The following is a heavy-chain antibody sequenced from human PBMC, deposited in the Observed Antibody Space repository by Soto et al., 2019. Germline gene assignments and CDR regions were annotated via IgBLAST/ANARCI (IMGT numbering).Heavy chain of an antibody. J-gene: IGHJ4*02. CDR1: GFTFDNYG. CDR3: VRGASLNFDY. Sequence: EVQLVESGGGVLRPGGSRGLAFAASGFTFDNYGRSWAGKAPGKGWGWASGVNWNGGSTGYADSVKGRFTISRDNAKNSLYLQMNSLRAEDTAFYYCVRGASLNFDYWGQGTLVTVSS. CDR2: VNWNGGST. V-gene: IGHV3-20*03. D-gene: IGHD1-26*01.